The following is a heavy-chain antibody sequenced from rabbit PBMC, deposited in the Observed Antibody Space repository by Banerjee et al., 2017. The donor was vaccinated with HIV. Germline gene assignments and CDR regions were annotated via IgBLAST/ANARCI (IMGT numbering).Heavy chain of an antibody. CDR3: ARDLAGVIGWNFNL. CDR1: GFDFTTNS. D-gene: IGHD4-1*01. CDR2: IYAGDGST. J-gene: IGHJ4*01. Sequence: QEQLEESGGDLVKPGASLTLTCTTSGFDFTTNSICWVRQAPGKGLEWIGCIYAGDGSTDYASWVNGRFTLSKTSSTTVTLPMTSLTAADTASYFCARDLAGVIGWNFNLWGPGTLVTVS. V-gene: IGHV1S45*01.